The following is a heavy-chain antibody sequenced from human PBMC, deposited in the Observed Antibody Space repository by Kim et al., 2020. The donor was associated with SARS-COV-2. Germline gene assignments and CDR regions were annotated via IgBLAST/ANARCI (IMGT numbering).Heavy chain of an antibody. CDR3: ARKLVLGYYDSSGFDY. J-gene: IGHJ4*02. CDR1: GGSFSGYY. CDR2: INHSGST. Sequence: SETLSLTCAVYGGSFSGYYWSWIRQPPGKGLEWIGEINHSGSTNYNPSLKSRVTISVDTSKNQFSLKLSSVTAADTAVYYCARKLVLGYYDSSGFDYWGQGTLVTVSS. D-gene: IGHD3-22*01. V-gene: IGHV4-34*01.